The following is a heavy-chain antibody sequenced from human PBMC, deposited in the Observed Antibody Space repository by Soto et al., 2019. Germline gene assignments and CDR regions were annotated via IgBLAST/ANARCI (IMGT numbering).Heavy chain of an antibody. CDR1: GGTLSRSA. J-gene: IGHJ4*02. V-gene: IGHV1-69*13. CDR3: AKFAGGSGYFDY. D-gene: IGHD6-19*01. Sequence: GASVKVSCKASGGTLSRSAISWVRQAPGQGLEWIGGIIPMFGSANYAQKFQGRVKITADESTTTVYMELSSLRSDDTAMYYCAKFAGGSGYFDYWGQGSLVTVSS. CDR2: IIPMFGSA.